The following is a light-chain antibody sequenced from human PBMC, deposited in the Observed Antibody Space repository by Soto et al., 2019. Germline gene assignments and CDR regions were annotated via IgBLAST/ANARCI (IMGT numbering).Light chain of an antibody. V-gene: IGKV3-20*01. Sequence: EIVLTQSPVTLSLSPGERATLSCRASQSISSSYLAWYQQKPGQAPRLLIYGASSRAIGIPDRFSGSGSGTEFTLTISRLEPEDFAVYFCQQYGRSPGTFGQGTKVDIK. J-gene: IGKJ1*01. CDR3: QQYGRSPGT. CDR2: GAS. CDR1: QSISSSY.